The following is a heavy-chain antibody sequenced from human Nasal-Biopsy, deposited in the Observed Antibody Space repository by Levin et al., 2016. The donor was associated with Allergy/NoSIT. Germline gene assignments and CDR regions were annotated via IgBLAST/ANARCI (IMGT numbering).Heavy chain of an antibody. J-gene: IGHJ4*02. CDR1: GFTFGSYA. D-gene: IGHD2-2*01. Sequence: GESLKISCATSGFTFGSYAMHWVRQAPGKGLEWVSTTTGSGAATYYADSVKGRFTISRDNSKNTLYLQLNRLGVEDTALYYCARVADYCSSASCAPDCWGRGTLVTVSS. CDR2: TTGSGAAT. CDR3: ARVADYCSSASCAPDC. V-gene: IGHV3-23*01.